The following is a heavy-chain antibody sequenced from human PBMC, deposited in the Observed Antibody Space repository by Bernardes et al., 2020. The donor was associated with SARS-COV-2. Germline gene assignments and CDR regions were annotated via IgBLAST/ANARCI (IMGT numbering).Heavy chain of an antibody. CDR1: GFSLSTSGVG. D-gene: IGHD2-15*01. V-gene: IGHV2-5*02. Sequence: SGPTLMKPTQTLTLTCTFSGFSLSTSGVGVGLIRQPPGKALEWLAVIYWDDDKRYSPSRKSRVTITRDPSKNQVVLILTNMDPVDTGTYYCAHSLGYCGGTGGSCFPRKYYFDYWDQGTLVAVSS. CDR2: IYWDDDK. CDR3: AHSLGYCGGTGGSCFPRKYYFDY. J-gene: IGHJ4*02.